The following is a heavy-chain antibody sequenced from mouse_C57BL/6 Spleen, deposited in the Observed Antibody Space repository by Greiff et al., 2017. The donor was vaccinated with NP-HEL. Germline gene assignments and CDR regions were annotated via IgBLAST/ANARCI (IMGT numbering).Heavy chain of an antibody. V-gene: IGHV1-82*01. J-gene: IGHJ4*01. Sequence: QVQLQQSGPELVKPGASVKISCKASGYAFSSSWMNWVKQRPGKGLECIGRIYPGDGDTNYNGKFKGKATLTADKSSSTAYMQLSSLTSEDSAVYFCARRGNYGSSSMDYWGQGTSVTVSS. CDR1: GYAFSSSW. CDR2: IYPGDGDT. CDR3: ARRGNYGSSSMDY. D-gene: IGHD1-1*01.